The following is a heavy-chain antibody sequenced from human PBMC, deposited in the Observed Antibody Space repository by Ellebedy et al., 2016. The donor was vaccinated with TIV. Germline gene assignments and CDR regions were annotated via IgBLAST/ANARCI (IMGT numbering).Heavy chain of an antibody. V-gene: IGHV3-30*02. Sequence: GESLKISCAASGFTFSNFGMHWVRQAPGKGLEWVAFIRYDGSNKYYADSVKGRFTISRDNSKNTLYLQMNSLRAEDTAVYYCAKDRDHRGDYFDYWGQGTLVTVSS. CDR3: AKDRDHRGDYFDY. CDR2: IRYDGSNK. CDR1: GFTFSNFG. J-gene: IGHJ4*02.